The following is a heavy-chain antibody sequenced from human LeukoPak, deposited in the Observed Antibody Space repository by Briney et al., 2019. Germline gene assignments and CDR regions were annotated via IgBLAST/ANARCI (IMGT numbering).Heavy chain of an antibody. CDR3: ASGFSVSYYYDTSGYSDY. Sequence: ASVKVSCKASGYTFTSYDINWVRQATGQGLEWMGWINPKSGGTNYAQKFQGRVTMTRDTSISTAYMELSRLRSDDTAVYYCASGFSVSYYYDTSGYSDYWGQGTLVTVSS. J-gene: IGHJ4*02. V-gene: IGHV1-2*02. CDR1: GYTFTSYD. D-gene: IGHD3-22*01. CDR2: INPKSGGT.